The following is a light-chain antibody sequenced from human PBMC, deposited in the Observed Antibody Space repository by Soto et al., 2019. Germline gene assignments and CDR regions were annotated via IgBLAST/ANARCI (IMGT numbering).Light chain of an antibody. CDR3: QQYGSSWWT. J-gene: IGKJ1*01. CDR2: GAS. CDR1: QSVSSSY. V-gene: IGKV3-20*01. Sequence: EIVLTQSPATLSLSPGERATLSCRASQSVSSSYLAWYQQKPGQAPRLLIYGASSRATGIPDRFSGSGSGTDFTLTISRLEPEDFAVYYCQQYGSSWWTFGQGTKV.